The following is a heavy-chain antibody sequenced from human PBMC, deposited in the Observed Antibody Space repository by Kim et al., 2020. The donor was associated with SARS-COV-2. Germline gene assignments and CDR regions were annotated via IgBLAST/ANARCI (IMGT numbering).Heavy chain of an antibody. CDR1: GGSISSYY. CDR3: ARHTIGGGGYCSGGSCQQQYYYYGMDV. J-gene: IGHJ6*02. Sequence: SETLSLTCTVSGGSISSYYWSWIRQPPGKGLEWIGYIYYSGSTNYNPSLKSRVTISVDTSKNQFSLKLSSVTAADTAVYYCARHTIGGGGYCSGGSCQQQYYYYGMDVWGQGTTVTVSS. V-gene: IGHV4-59*08. D-gene: IGHD2-15*01. CDR2: IYYSGST.